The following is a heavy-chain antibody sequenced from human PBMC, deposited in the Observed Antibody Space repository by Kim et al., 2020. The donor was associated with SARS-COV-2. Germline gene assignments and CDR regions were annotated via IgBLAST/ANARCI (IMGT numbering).Heavy chain of an antibody. J-gene: IGHJ5*02. Sequence: YAQKFQGRVTMNRDKSTSTVYMELSSLRSEDTAVYYCARTTTGNLNWFDPWGQGTLVTVSS. V-gene: IGHV1-46*01. CDR3: ARTTTGNLNWFDP. D-gene: IGHD3-10*01.